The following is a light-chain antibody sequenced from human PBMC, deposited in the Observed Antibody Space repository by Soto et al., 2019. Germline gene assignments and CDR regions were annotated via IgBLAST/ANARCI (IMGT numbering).Light chain of an antibody. J-gene: IGKJ1*01. CDR2: DAS. CDR1: QSISSW. Sequence: DIQMTQSPSILSASVGDRVTITCRASQSISSWLAWYQQVPGKAPKLLIYDASSLHSGVPSRFSGSGSGTEFTLTISSLQPDDFATYYCQQYNTYSWTFGQGTKVDIK. V-gene: IGKV1-5*01. CDR3: QQYNTYSWT.